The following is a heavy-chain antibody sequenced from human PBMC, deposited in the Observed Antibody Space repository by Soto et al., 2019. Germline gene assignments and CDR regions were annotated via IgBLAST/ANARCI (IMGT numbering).Heavy chain of an antibody. CDR3: ATTTVTRFDY. CDR1: GGSISSGDYY. CDR2: IYYSGST. Sequence: SETLSLTCSVSGGSISSGDYYWSWIRQPPGKDLEWIGYIYYSGSTSYNPSLKSRVTISVDTSKNHFSLKLSSVTAADTAVYYCATTTVTRFDYWGQGIQVTVS. D-gene: IGHD4-17*01. V-gene: IGHV4-30-4*01. J-gene: IGHJ4*02.